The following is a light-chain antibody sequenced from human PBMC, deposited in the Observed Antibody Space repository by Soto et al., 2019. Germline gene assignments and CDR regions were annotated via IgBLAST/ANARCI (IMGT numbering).Light chain of an antibody. Sequence: DIQMTQSPSTLSGSVGDRVTITCRASQTISSWLAWYQQKPGKAPKLLIYKASTLKSGVPSRFSGSGSGTEFTLTISSLQPDDVGTYYGQHYNCYSEAFGQGTKVELK. V-gene: IGKV1-5*03. CDR3: QHYNCYSEA. CDR1: QTISSW. J-gene: IGKJ1*01. CDR2: KAS.